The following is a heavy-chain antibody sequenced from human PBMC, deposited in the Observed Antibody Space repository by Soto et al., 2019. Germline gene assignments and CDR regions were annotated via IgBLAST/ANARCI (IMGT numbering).Heavy chain of an antibody. CDR1: GFTFSSYG. CDR3: AKDLLGPGRAYGMDV. Sequence: VQLVESGGGVVQPGRSLRLSCAASGFTFSSYGMHWVRQAPGKGLEWVAVISYDGSNKYYADSVKGRFTISRDNSKITLYLQMNSLRAEDTAVYYCAKDLLGPGRAYGMDVWGQGTTVTVSS. D-gene: IGHD7-27*01. J-gene: IGHJ6*02. V-gene: IGHV3-30*18. CDR2: ISYDGSNK.